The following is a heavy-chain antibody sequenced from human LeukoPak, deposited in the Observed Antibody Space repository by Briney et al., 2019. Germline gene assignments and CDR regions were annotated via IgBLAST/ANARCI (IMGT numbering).Heavy chain of an antibody. D-gene: IGHD3-10*01. Sequence: ASVKVSCKASGYTFTSYGTSWGRQRPGQGLEWMGWITAYNGNTNYAQKLQGRVTMTTDKSTSTAYMELRSLRSDDTAVYYCARTYYYGSGSSYWGQGTLVTVSS. J-gene: IGHJ4*02. CDR3: ARTYYYGSGSSY. CDR1: GYTFTSYG. CDR2: ITAYNGNT. V-gene: IGHV1-18*01.